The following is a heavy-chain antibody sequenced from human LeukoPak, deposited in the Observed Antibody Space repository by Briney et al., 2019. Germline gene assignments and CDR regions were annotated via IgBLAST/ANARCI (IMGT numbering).Heavy chain of an antibody. D-gene: IGHD3-22*01. CDR2: IYTSGST. CDR3: ARRSDYYDSSGYYRGHYFDY. V-gene: IGHV4-4*07. CDR1: GGSISSYY. J-gene: IGHJ4*02. Sequence: SETLSLTCTVSGGSISSYYWSWIRQPAGKGLEWIGRIYTSGSTNYNPSLKSRVTMSVDTSKNQFSLKLSSVTAADTAVYYCARRSDYYDSSGYYRGHYFDYWGQGTLVTVSS.